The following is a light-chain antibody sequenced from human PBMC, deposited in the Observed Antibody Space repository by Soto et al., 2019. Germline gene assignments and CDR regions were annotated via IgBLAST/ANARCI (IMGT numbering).Light chain of an antibody. CDR1: QSVNSY. Sequence: EIVLTQSPATLSLSPGERATLSCRASQSVNSYLAWYQQRPGQAPRLLIYDASNRATGIPARFSGSGSGTDFTLTITSLEPEDSALYYCQQRSSWLTFGQGTKLEIK. CDR3: QQRSSWLT. V-gene: IGKV3-11*01. CDR2: DAS. J-gene: IGKJ2*01.